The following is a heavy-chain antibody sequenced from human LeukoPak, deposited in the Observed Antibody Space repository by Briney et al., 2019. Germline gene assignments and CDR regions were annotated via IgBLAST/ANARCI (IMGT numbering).Heavy chain of an antibody. CDR1: GFTFSSHS. CDR3: SRDRVGSPPGDFDN. D-gene: IGHD1-26*01. CDR2: ISTSGTYI. J-gene: IGHJ4*02. V-gene: IGHV3-21*01. Sequence: GGSLRLSCAASGFTFSSHSMTWVRQAPGKGPEWVSSISTSGTYIYYADSVKGRFTISRDNAKNSLFLQMNSLRAEDTAVFYCSRDRVGSPPGDFDNWGQGTLVTVSS.